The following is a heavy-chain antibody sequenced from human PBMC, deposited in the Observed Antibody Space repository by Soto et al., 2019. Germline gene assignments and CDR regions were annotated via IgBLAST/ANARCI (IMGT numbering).Heavy chain of an antibody. D-gene: IGHD3-10*01. V-gene: IGHV4-34*01. Sequence: QVQLQQWGAGLLKPSETLSLTSAVYGGSFSGYYWSWIRQPPGKGLEWIGEINHSGSTNYNPSLKRRVTLPVDTSKNQFSLKLSSVTASDTAVYYCARGKVVRGSYVTLDYWGQGTLVTVSS. J-gene: IGHJ4*02. CDR1: GGSFSGYY. CDR3: ARGKVVRGSYVTLDY. CDR2: INHSGST.